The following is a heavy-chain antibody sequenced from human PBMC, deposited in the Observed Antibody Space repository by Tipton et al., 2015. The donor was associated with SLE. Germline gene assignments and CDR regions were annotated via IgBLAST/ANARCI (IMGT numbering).Heavy chain of an antibody. CDR1: GFTVSSNY. V-gene: IGHV3-23*01. J-gene: IGHJ4*02. CDR3: AKDLLDSIAYFDY. Sequence: SLRLSCAASGFTVSSNYMSWVRQAPGKGLEWVSAISGSGGSTYYADSVKGRFTISRDNSKNTLYLQMNSLRAEDTAVYYCAKDLLDSIAYFDYWGQGTLVTFSS. CDR2: ISGSGGST. D-gene: IGHD2-15*01.